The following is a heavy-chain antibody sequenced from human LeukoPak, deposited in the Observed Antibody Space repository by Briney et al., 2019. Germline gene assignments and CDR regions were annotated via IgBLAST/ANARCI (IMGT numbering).Heavy chain of an antibody. CDR3: ARSPVYVSGRYSIDY. V-gene: IGHV4-39*01. CDR2: IYYTGAT. CDR1: GGSISNSSYS. J-gene: IGHJ4*02. Sequence: SETLSLTCTVSGGSISNSSYSWGWIRQPPGKGLEWFGSIYYTGATYHNPSLRGRVTISVDTPKNQFSLKLRSVTATDTAVYYCARSPVYVSGRYSIDYWGQGTPVTVSS. D-gene: IGHD3-10*01.